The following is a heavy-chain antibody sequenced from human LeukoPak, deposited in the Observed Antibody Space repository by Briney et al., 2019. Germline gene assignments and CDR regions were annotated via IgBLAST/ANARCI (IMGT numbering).Heavy chain of an antibody. Sequence: GGSLGLSCAASGFTFSSYGMTWVRQAPGKGLEWVSAISGSGGSTYYADSVKGRFTISRDNSKNTLYLQMNSLRAEDTALYYCAKTGGIAAAHWGQGTLVTVSS. CDR3: AKTGGIAAAH. J-gene: IGHJ4*02. CDR1: GFTFSSYG. D-gene: IGHD6-13*01. V-gene: IGHV3-23*01. CDR2: ISGSGGST.